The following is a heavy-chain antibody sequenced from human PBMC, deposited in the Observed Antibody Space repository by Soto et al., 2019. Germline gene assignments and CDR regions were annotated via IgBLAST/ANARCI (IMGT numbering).Heavy chain of an antibody. J-gene: IGHJ4*02. CDR2: VSIGGST. CDR1: GFTVSSYA. D-gene: IGHD2-15*01. V-gene: IGHV3-23*01. CDR3: AKRRGAGGHFDY. Sequence: LRPSCAASGFTVSSYAMCWVRQVPGKGLEWVAVVSIGGSTHYADSVRGRFTISRDNSKNTLSLQMNSLTAEDTAVYFCAKRRGAGGHFDYWGQGALVTVSS.